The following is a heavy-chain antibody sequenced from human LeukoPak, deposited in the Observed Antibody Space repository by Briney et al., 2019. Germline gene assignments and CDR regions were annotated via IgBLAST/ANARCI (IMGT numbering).Heavy chain of an antibody. CDR3: AKGLVALYSSSPLDY. V-gene: IGHV3-30*18. J-gene: IGHJ4*02. Sequence: PGRSLRLSCAASGFTFSSYGMHWVRQAPGKGLEWVAVISYDGSNKYYAASVKGRFTISRDNSKNTLYLQMNSLRAEDTAVYYCAKGLVALYSSSPLDYWGQGTLVTVSS. CDR2: ISYDGSNK. D-gene: IGHD6-6*01. CDR1: GFTFSSYG.